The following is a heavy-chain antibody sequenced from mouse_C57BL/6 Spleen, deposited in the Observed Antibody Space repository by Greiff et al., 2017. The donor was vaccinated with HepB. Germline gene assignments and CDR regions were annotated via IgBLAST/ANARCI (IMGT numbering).Heavy chain of an antibody. CDR2: IYPGDGDT. CDR3: ARDDYAWFAY. Sequence: QVQLQQSGPELVKPGASVKISCKASGYAFSSSWMNWVKQRPGKGLEWIGRIYPGDGDTNYNGKFKGKATLTADKSSSTAYMHLSSLTSEDSAVYFCARDDYAWFAYWGQGTLVTVSA. V-gene: IGHV1-82*01. D-gene: IGHD2-4*01. J-gene: IGHJ3*01. CDR1: GYAFSSSW.